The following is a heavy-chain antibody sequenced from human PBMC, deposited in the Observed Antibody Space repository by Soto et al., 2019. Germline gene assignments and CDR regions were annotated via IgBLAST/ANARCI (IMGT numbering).Heavy chain of an antibody. V-gene: IGHV3-11*05. D-gene: IGHD2-2*01. CDR1: GFTFSAYY. J-gene: IGHJ3*02. CDR2: ISSSGSDT. Sequence: QVQLVESGGGLVKPGGSLRLSCAASGFTFSAYYMRWIRQAPGKGLEWVSCISSSGSDTYYADSVKGRFTISRDNAKKSMYLQMNSLRAEDTAVYYWSSWRSNGCYAPAPRRAFEIWGHGTMVTVSS. CDR3: SSWRSNGCYAPAPRRAFEI.